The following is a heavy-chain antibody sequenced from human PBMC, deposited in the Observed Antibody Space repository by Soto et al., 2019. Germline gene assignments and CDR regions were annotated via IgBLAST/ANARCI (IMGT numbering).Heavy chain of an antibody. CDR2: ISAYNGNT. D-gene: IGHD3-16*01. V-gene: IGHV1-18*01. CDR3: ARGGTPIDY. J-gene: IGHJ4*02. Sequence: QVHLVQSGAEVKKPGASVKVSCTASGYTFTNFGISWVRQAPGQGLEWMGWISAYNGNTNYAQKFQGRVTMTTDTSTRTAYRELRSLRSGDTAVYCWARGGTPIDYWGQGTLVTVSS. CDR1: GYTFTNFG.